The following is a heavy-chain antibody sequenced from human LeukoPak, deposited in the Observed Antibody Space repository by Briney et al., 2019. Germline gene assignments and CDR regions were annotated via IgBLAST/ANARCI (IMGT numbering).Heavy chain of an antibody. CDR2: ISGSGGST. CDR3: AKDLDSSGWYEY. CDR1: GFTFSSYA. J-gene: IGHJ4*02. D-gene: IGHD6-19*01. Sequence: GGSLRLSCAASGFTFSSYAMSWVRQAPGKGLEWISAISGSGGSTYYADSVKGRFTISRDNSKNTLYLQMNSLRAEDTAVYYCAKDLDSSGWYEYWGQGTLVTVSS. V-gene: IGHV3-23*01.